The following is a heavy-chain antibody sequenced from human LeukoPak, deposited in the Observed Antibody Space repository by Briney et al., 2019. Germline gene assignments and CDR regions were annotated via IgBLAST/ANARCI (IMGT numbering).Heavy chain of an antibody. V-gene: IGHV3-74*01. CDR2: INSDGSST. CDR3: ARGGEDYYDSSGYYPDY. J-gene: IGHJ4*02. CDR1: GFTFSSHW. D-gene: IGHD3-22*01. Sequence: PGGSLRLSCAASGFTFSSHWMSWVRQAPGKGLVWVSRINSDGSSTSYADSVKGRFTISRDNAKNTLYLQMNSLRAEDTAVYYCARGGEDYYDSSGYYPDYWGQGTLVTVSS.